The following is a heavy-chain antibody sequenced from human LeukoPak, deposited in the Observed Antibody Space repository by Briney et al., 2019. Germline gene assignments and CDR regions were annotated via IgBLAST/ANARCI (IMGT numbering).Heavy chain of an antibody. CDR1: GGSFSGYY. Sequence: SETLSLTCAVYGGSFSGYYWSWIRQPPGKGLEWIGEINHSGSTNYNPSLKSRVTISVDTSKNQFSLKLSSVTAADTAVYYCARRRGIVVVPAAIRRGDWFDPWGQGTLVTVPS. CDR2: INHSGST. J-gene: IGHJ5*02. D-gene: IGHD2-2*02. V-gene: IGHV4-34*01. CDR3: ARRRGIVVVPAAIRRGDWFDP.